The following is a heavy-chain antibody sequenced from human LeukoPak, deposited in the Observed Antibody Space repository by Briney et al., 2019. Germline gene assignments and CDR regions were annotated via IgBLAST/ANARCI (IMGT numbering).Heavy chain of an antibody. V-gene: IGHV4-39*01. Sequence: SETLFLTCSVSGYSMATTSYYWSWIRQSPGKGLEWIGNIFPNGRTNYNPSLKSRVSISVHTSRNQFSLQLTSATAADTAVYYCARSIHSFGSYYFDSWGQGPLVIVSS. CDR3: ARSIHSFGSYYFDS. CDR2: IFPNGRT. D-gene: IGHD5-18*01. CDR1: GYSMATTSYY. J-gene: IGHJ4*02.